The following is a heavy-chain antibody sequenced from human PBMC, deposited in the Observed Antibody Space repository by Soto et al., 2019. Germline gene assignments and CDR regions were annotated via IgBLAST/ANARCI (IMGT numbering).Heavy chain of an antibody. CDR2: ISSSSRTI. CDR3: ARDHSGGPITMDV. D-gene: IGHD1-1*01. Sequence: EVQLVESGGGLVQPGGSLRLSCAASGFTFSSYSMNWVRQAPGKGLEWVSYISSSSRTIYYADSVKGRFTISIANAKNSLYPQMNSLRDEDTAVYYCARDHSGGPITMDVWGEGTTVTLYS. J-gene: IGHJ6*04. V-gene: IGHV3-48*02. CDR1: GFTFSSYS.